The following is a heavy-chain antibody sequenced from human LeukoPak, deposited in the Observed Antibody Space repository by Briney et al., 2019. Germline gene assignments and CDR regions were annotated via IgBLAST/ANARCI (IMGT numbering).Heavy chain of an antibody. CDR1: GGSISSSSYY. CDR2: IYYSGST. Sequence: QPSETLSLTCTVSGGSISSSSYYWGWIRRPPGKGLEWIGSIYYSGSTYYNPSLKSRVTISVDTSKNQFSLKLSSVTAADTAVYYCARASGYYDSSGYHINYFDYWGQGTLVTVSS. D-gene: IGHD3-22*01. V-gene: IGHV4-39*01. J-gene: IGHJ4*02. CDR3: ARASGYYDSSGYHINYFDY.